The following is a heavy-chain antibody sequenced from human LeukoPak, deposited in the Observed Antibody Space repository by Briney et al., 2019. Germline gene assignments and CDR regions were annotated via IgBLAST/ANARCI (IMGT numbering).Heavy chain of an antibody. CDR3: TRDLSRVVVPAATNWFDP. V-gene: IGHV1-69*13. J-gene: IGHJ5*02. D-gene: IGHD2-2*01. Sequence: GASVKVSCKASGGTFSSYAISWVRQAPGQGLEWMGGIIPTFGTANYAQKFQGRVTITADESTSTAYMELSSLRSEDTAVYYCTRDLSRVVVPAATNWFDPWGQGTLVTVSS. CDR1: GGTFSSYA. CDR2: IIPTFGTA.